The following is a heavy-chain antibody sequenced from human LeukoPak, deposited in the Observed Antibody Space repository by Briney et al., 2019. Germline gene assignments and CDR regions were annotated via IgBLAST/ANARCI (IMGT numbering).Heavy chain of an antibody. CDR2: IWYDGSNK. Sequence: PAGSLRLSCAASGFTFSSYGMHWVRQAPGKGLEWVAVIWYDGSNKYYADSVKGRFTISRDNSKNTLYLQMNSLRAEDTAVYYCARDRITIFGVVIHSMDVWGQGTTVTVSS. CDR3: ARDRITIFGVVIHSMDV. J-gene: IGHJ6*02. V-gene: IGHV3-33*01. CDR1: GFTFSSYG. D-gene: IGHD3-3*01.